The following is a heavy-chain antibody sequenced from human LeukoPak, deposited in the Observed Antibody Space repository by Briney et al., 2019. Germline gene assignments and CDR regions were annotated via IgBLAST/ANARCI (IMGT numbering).Heavy chain of an antibody. CDR2: IYTSGST. V-gene: IGHV4-4*07. Sequence: PSETLSLTCTVSGGSISSYYWSWIRQPAGKGRGWIGRIYTSGSTNYNPSLKSRVTMSVDTSKNQFSLKLSSVTAADTAVYYCARDGGAVAGTYYYYGMDVWGQGTTVTVSS. CDR1: GGSISSYY. J-gene: IGHJ6*02. CDR3: ARDGGAVAGTYYYYGMDV. D-gene: IGHD6-19*01.